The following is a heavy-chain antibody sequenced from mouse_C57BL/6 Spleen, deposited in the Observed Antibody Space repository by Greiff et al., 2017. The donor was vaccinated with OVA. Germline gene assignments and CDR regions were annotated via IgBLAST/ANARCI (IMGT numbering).Heavy chain of an antibody. CDR3: ARSPSYDYDAMDY. J-gene: IGHJ4*01. CDR1: GYTFTDYN. Sequence: EVQLQQSGPELVKPGASVKIPCKASGYTFTDYNMDWVKQSHGKSLEWIGDINPNNGGTNYNQKFKGKATLTVDKSSSTAYMELRSLTSEDTAVSYCARSPSYDYDAMDYWGQGTSVTVSS. D-gene: IGHD6-1*01. CDR2: INPNNGGT. V-gene: IGHV1-18*01.